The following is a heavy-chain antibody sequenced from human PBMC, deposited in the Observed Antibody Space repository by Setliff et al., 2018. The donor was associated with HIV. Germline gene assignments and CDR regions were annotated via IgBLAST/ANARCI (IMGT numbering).Heavy chain of an antibody. D-gene: IGHD3-10*01. CDR1: GDSISTDY. V-gene: IGHV4-4*09. J-gene: IGHJ5*02. CDR3: ARRMDNSGSLPDKNWFDT. CDR2: IYNSAST. Sequence: SETLSLTCTVSGDSISTDYWTWIRQPPGKGLEWIGYIYNSASTSYNPSLKSRVTISVDTSKNQFSLKLSSVTAADTAVYYCARRMDNSGSLPDKNWFDTWGQGSLVTVSS.